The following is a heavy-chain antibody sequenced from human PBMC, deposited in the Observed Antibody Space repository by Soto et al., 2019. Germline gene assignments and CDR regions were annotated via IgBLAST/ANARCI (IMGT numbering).Heavy chain of an antibody. CDR1: GFTFSSYG. Sequence: QVQLVESGGGVVQPGRSLRLSCAASGFTFSSYGMHWVRQAPGKGLEWVAVISYDGSNKYYADYLKGRFTISRDNSKNTLYLQMNSLRAEDTAVYYCAKDWDIVVVTAIRYGMDVWGQGTTVTVSS. CDR2: ISYDGSNK. J-gene: IGHJ6*02. V-gene: IGHV3-30*18. D-gene: IGHD2-21*02. CDR3: AKDWDIVVVTAIRYGMDV.